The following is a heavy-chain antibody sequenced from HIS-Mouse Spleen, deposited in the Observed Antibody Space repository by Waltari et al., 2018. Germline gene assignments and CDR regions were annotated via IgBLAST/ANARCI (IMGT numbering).Heavy chain of an antibody. CDR3: AREIPYSSSWYDWYFDL. Sequence: QLQLQESGPGLVKPSETLSLTCTVSGGSISSSSYYWGWIRQPPGKGLEWIGTIHFSGGTNSNPSLKSRVTISVDTSKNQCSLKLSSVTAADTAVYYCAREIPYSSSWYDWYFDLWGHGTLVTVSS. CDR2: IHFSGGT. CDR1: GGSISSSSYY. J-gene: IGHJ2*01. D-gene: IGHD6-13*01. V-gene: IGHV4-39*07.